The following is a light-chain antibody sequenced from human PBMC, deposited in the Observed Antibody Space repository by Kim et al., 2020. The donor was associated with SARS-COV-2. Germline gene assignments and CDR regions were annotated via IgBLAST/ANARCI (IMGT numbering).Light chain of an antibody. CDR2: EGS. Sequence: QSALTQPASVSGSPGQSITISCTGTINDVGSYSLVAWYQQHPGKAPQLIIYEGSKRPSGISYRFSGSKSGNTASLTISALQDEDEADYYCSSYAGYGTNYVFGTGTKVTVL. V-gene: IGLV2-23*01. CDR1: INDVGSYSL. CDR3: SSYAGYGTNYV. J-gene: IGLJ1*01.